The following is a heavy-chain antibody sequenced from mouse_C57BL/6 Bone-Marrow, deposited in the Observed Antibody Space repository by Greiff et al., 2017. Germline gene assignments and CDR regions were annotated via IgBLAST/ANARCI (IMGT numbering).Heavy chain of an antibody. CDR2: IFPGSGST. CDR1: GYTFTDYY. D-gene: IGHD1-1*01. V-gene: IGHV1-75*01. CDR3: ARHFATVVAHWYFDV. Sequence: VQGVESGPELVKPGASVKISCKASGYTFTDYYINWVKQRPGQGLEWIGWIFPGSGSTYYNEKFKGKATLTVDKSSSTAYMLLSSLTSEDSAVXFCARHFATVVAHWYFDVWGTGTTVTVSS. J-gene: IGHJ1*03.